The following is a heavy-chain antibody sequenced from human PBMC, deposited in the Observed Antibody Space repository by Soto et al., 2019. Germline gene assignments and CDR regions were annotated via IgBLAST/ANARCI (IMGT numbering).Heavy chain of an antibody. V-gene: IGHV4-59*01. CDR3: SRERGAVASTADAFDI. J-gene: IGHJ3*02. Sequence: SETLSLTCNVSGGAIPGYYWNWIRQHPGKGLEWIGYVYFSGSTKYNPSLKSRVTILVDMSKNQFSLRLTSVTSADTAVYYCSRERGAVASTADAFDIWGQGTMVTVSS. CDR2: VYFSGST. CDR1: GGAIPGYY. D-gene: IGHD6-19*01.